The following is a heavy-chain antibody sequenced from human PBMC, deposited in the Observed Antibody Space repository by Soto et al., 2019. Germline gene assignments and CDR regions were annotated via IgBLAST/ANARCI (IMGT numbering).Heavy chain of an antibody. V-gene: IGHV5-10-1*01. CDR2: IDPSDSYT. CDR3: ARHQGGYYDFWSGVGIDP. CDR1: GYSSTSYW. J-gene: IGHJ5*02. Sequence: GESLKSSGNSSGYSSTSYWISWVRQMPGKGLEWMGRIDPSDSYTNYSPSFQGHVTISADKSISTAYLQWSSLKASDTAMYYCARHQGGYYDFWSGVGIDPWGPGSPVTV. D-gene: IGHD3-3*01.